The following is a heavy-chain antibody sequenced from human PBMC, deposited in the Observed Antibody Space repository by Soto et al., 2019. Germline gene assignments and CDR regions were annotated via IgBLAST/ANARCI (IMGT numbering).Heavy chain of an antibody. D-gene: IGHD3-3*01. Sequence: TLSLTCTVSGGSFKSGSYSWRWIRQPPGKGLEWIGYVYHTGRTSYNPSLKSRVSISMDTSKNQFSLNLDSVTAADTAVYFCARDFAYFDSWGQGTLVTVS. CDR2: VYHTGRT. V-gene: IGHV4-61*01. J-gene: IGHJ4*02. CDR1: GGSFKSGSYS. CDR3: ARDFAYFDS.